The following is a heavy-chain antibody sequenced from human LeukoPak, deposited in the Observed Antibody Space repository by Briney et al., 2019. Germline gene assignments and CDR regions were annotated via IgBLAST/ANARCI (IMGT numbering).Heavy chain of an antibody. J-gene: IGHJ4*02. CDR2: VNPKNGDT. D-gene: IGHD3-10*01. V-gene: IGHV1-2*02. Sequence: ASVKVSCKASGYTFTGHYMHWVRQAPGQGLEWVGLVNPKNGDTKYAQKFQGRVTMTRDTSVSTVYMELSRLRSDDTAVYYCARDSRVTNGDYWGQGTLVTVSS. CDR3: ARDSRVTNGDY. CDR1: GYTFTGHY.